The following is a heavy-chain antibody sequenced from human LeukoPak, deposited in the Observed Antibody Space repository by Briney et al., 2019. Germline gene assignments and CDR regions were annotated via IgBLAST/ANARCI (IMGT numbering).Heavy chain of an antibody. CDR3: ARHGSGGALGYYYDGDYYFDY. D-gene: IGHD3-22*01. CDR1: GGSISSSSYY. J-gene: IGHJ4*02. V-gene: IGHV4-39*01. CDR2: IYYSGST. Sequence: LETLSLTCTVSGGSISSSSYYWGWIRQPPGKGLEWIGSIYYSGSTYYNPSLKSRVTISVDTSKNQFSLKLSSVTAADTAVYYCARHGSGGALGYYYDGDYYFDYWGQGTLVTVSS.